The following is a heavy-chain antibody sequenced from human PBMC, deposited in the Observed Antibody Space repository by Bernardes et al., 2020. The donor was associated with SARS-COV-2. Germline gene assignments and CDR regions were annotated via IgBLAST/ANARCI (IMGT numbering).Heavy chain of an antibody. J-gene: IGHJ2*01. D-gene: IGHD4-17*01. Sequence: GGSLRLSCAASGFTFSSYEMNWVRQAPGKGLEWVSYISSSGSTIYYADSVKGRFTISRDNAKKSLYLQMNSLRAEDTAVYFCARHPKRPYGDSTVDFDLWGRGTLVTVSS. CDR3: ARHPKRPYGDSTVDFDL. CDR1: GFTFSSYE. CDR2: ISSSGSTI. V-gene: IGHV3-48*03.